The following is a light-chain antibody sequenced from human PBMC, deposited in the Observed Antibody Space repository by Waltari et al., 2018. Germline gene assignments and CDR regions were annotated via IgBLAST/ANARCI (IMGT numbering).Light chain of an antibody. CDR3: QSYDSSLSGVV. CDR2: GNT. V-gene: IGLV1-40*01. J-gene: IGLJ2*01. CDR1: SSNTGAGFD. Sequence: QSVLTQPPSVSGAPGQRVTISCAGSSSNTGAGFDVHWYQQLPGTAPKHLIYGNTNRPSGAPALFSGSKSGTSASLAITGLQAEDEADYYCQSYDSSLSGVVFGGWTKLTVL.